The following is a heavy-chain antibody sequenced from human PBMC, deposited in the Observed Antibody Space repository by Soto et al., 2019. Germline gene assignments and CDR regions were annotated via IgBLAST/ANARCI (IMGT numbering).Heavy chain of an antibody. CDR2: ISSSSSTI. D-gene: IGHD6-19*01. Sequence: EVQLVESGGGLVQPGGSLRLSCAASGFTFSSYSMNWVRQAPGKGLEWVSYISSSSSTIYYADSVKGRFTISRDNAKNSLYLQMNSLRAEDTAVYYCASAVYSSGWYSFDIWGQGTMVTVSS. CDR3: ASAVYSSGWYSFDI. V-gene: IGHV3-48*01. CDR1: GFTFSSYS. J-gene: IGHJ3*02.